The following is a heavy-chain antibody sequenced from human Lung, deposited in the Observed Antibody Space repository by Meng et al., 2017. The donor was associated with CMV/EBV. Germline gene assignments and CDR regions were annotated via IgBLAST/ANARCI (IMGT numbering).Heavy chain of an antibody. V-gene: IGHV3-23*01. J-gene: IGHJ4*02. CDR2: ISGSGESI. Sequence: EYGVALVSPGGSLRSICLASGITFLIYGISWVRQAPGKGLEWGSRISGSGESIHYADSVKGRFTISRDKSKHTVYLQMDSLRAEDTAVYYCAKVLNTGWSPGSFDYWGQGTLVTVSS. CDR1: GITFLIYG. D-gene: IGHD2-15*01. CDR3: AKVLNTGWSPGSFDY.